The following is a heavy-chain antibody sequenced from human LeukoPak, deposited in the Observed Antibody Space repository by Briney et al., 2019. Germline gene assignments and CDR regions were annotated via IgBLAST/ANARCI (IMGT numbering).Heavy chain of an antibody. Sequence: PSETLSLTCTVSGGSMISDNHFWSWIRQHPGKDLEWLGYIHHSGRAFYSPSLESRLTISLDTSKNQFSLKLNSVIGADTAVYYCAREVNRPTDADAFDIWGQGTMVTVSS. CDR1: GGSMISDNHF. J-gene: IGHJ3*02. V-gene: IGHV4-31*03. CDR3: AREVNRPTDADAFDI. D-gene: IGHD1-26*01. CDR2: IHHSGRA.